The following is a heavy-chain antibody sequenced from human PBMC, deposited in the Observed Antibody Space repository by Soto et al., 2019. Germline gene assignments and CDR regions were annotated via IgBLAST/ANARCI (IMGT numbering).Heavy chain of an antibody. CDR2: ISGSGGST. J-gene: IGHJ4*02. Sequence: GGSLRLSCAASGFTFSSYAMSWVRQAPGKGLEWVSAISGSGGSTYYADSVKGRFTISRDNSKNTLYLQMNSLRAEDTAVYYCAKGRYSSGWYLYYFADPAQRTPVTGSS. D-gene: IGHD6-19*01. V-gene: IGHV3-23*01. CDR1: GFTFSSYA. CDR3: AKGRYSSGWYLYYFAD.